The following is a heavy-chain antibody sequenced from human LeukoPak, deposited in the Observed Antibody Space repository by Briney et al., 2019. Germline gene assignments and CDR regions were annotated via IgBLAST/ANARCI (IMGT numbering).Heavy chain of an antibody. D-gene: IGHD1-26*01. CDR3: ARATYSGSYYGSNY. CDR2: ISYDGSNK. V-gene: IGHV3-30*04. Sequence: GGSLRLSCAASGFTFSSYAMHWVRQAPGRGLEWVAVISYDGSNKFYADSVKGRFSISRDNSKNTLYLQMNSLRAEDTALYYCARATYSGSYYGSNYWGQGTLVTVSS. J-gene: IGHJ4*02. CDR1: GFTFSSYA.